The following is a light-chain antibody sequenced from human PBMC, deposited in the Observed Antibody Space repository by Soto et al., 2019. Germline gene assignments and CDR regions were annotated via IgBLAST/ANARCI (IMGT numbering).Light chain of an antibody. CDR1: QGISSY. CDR2: AAS. J-gene: IGKJ5*01. CDR3: QQHNQWPIT. Sequence: AIRMTQSPSSLSASTGDRVTITFRASQGISSYLAWYQQKPGKAPKLLIYAASTLQSGVPSRFSGSGSGTDFTLTINSLQSEDSAVYYCQQHNQWPITFGQGTRLEIK. V-gene: IGKV1-8*01.